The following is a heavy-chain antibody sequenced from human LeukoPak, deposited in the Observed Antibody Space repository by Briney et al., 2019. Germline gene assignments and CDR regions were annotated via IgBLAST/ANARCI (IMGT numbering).Heavy chain of an antibody. CDR1: GGSISTYY. CDR3: ASSPGIAHFDY. D-gene: IGHD3-10*01. J-gene: IGHJ4*02. V-gene: IGHV4-59*01. Sequence: SETLSLTCTVSGGSISTYYWSWIRQPPGKGLEWIGNIYYSGSTNYNPSLKSRVTISVDTSKNQFSLKLSSVTAADTAVYYCASSPGIAHFDYWGQGTLVTVSS. CDR2: IYYSGST.